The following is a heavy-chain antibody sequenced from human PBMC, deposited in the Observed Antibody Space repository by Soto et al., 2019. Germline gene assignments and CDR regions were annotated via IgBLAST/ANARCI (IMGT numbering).Heavy chain of an antibody. V-gene: IGHV3-7*01. CDR2: IKQDGSEK. CDR1: GFTFSSYW. CDR3: ARDVGTIFGVVIYYYYGMDV. D-gene: IGHD3-3*01. J-gene: IGHJ6*02. Sequence: GGSLRLSCAASGFTFSSYWMSWVRQAPGKGLEWVANIKQDGSEKYYVDSVKGRFTISRDNAKNSLYLQMNSLRAEDTAVYYCARDVGTIFGVVIYYYYGMDVWGQGTTVTVS.